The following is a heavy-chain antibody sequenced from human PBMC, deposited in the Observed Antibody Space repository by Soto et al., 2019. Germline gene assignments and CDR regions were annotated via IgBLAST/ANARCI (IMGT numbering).Heavy chain of an antibody. CDR3: AREGSGYNF. J-gene: IGHJ4*02. CDR1: GYAFTSYY. V-gene: IGHV1-46*01. Sequence: GASVKVSCKASGYAFTSYYMHWVRQAPGQGLEWMGIINPSGGMTSYAQKFQGRVTMTRDTSTSTGYMELISLRSDDTAVYYCAREGSGYNFWGQGTQVTVSS. D-gene: IGHD5-12*01. CDR2: INPSGGMT.